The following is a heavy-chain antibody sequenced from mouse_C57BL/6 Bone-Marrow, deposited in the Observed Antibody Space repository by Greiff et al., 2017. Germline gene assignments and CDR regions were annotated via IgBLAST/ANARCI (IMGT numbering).Heavy chain of an antibody. D-gene: IGHD2-2*01. J-gene: IGHJ2*01. CDR3: ARDRSTMVRKGFDY. CDR2: IYPGSGST. Sequence: QVQLQQSGAELVKPGASVKMSCKASGYTFTSYWITWVKQRPGQGLEWIGDIYPGSGSTNYNEKFKSKATLTVDTSSSTAYMQLSSLTSEDSAVYYCARDRSTMVRKGFDYWGQGTTLTVSS. CDR1: GYTFTSYW. V-gene: IGHV1-55*01.